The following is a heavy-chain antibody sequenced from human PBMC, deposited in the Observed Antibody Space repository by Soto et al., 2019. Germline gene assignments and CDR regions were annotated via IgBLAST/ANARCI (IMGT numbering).Heavy chain of an antibody. CDR3: ARTESSPPGYCSGGSCPDYYYYMDV. V-gene: IGHV4-34*01. D-gene: IGHD2-15*01. Sequence: SETLSLTCAVYGGSFSGYYWSWIRQPPGKGLEWIGEINHSGSTNYNPSLKSRVTISVDTSKNQFSLKRSSVTAADTAVYYCARTESSPPGYCSGGSCPDYYYYMDVWGKGTTVTVSS. J-gene: IGHJ6*03. CDR2: INHSGST. CDR1: GGSFSGYY.